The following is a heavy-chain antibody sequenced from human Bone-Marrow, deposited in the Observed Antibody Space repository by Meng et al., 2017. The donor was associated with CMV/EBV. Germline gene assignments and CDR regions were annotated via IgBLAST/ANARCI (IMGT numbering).Heavy chain of an antibody. J-gene: IGHJ4*02. D-gene: IGHD3-22*01. V-gene: IGHV4-34*01. CDR2: INHSGST. Sequence: SFSCYYGGWIRQPPGKGLEWIGEINHSGSTNSTPSLKSRVTISVDTSKNQFSLKLSSVTAADTAVYYCASSYSYYYDSSGYYSGSDYWGQGTLVTVSS. CDR3: ASSYSYYYDSSGYYSGSDY. CDR1: SFSCYY.